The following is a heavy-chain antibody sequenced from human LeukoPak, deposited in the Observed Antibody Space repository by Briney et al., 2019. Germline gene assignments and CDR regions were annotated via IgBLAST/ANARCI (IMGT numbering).Heavy chain of an antibody. CDR3: ASSSVYIVATHYGMDV. Sequence: KTGGSLRLSCAASGFTFSDYYMSWIRQAPGKGLEWLSFISSSGSNIYYADSVKGRFTISRDNAKNSLYLQMNSLRAEDTAVYYCASSSVYIVATHYGMDVWGQGTTVTVSS. CDR2: ISSSGSNI. CDR1: GFTFSDYY. J-gene: IGHJ6*02. V-gene: IGHV3-11*01. D-gene: IGHD5-12*01.